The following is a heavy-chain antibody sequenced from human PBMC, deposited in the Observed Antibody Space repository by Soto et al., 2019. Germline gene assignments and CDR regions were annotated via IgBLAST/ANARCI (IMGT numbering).Heavy chain of an antibody. CDR3: ATRDPGHY. CDR2: ISAYDGKT. V-gene: IGHV1-18*01. J-gene: IGHJ4*02. CDR1: GYNFNIYG. Sequence: ASVKVSCKASGYNFNIYGINWVRQAPGQGLELMGWISAYDGKTTYAQKFQGRVTMTTDTSTSTVYMELRSLRSEDTAVYYCATRDPGHYWGQGTLVTVSS.